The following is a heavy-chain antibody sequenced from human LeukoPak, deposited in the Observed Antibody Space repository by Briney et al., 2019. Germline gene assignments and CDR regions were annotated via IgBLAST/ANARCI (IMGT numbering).Heavy chain of an antibody. Sequence: SETLSLTCTVSGGSISGSYWSWIRQPPGKGLGWIGYIYNSGSTNYNPSLKSRVAISVDTSKNQFSLKLSSVTAADTAVYYCARHEAAALSSLDYWGQGTLVTASS. J-gene: IGHJ4*02. D-gene: IGHD6-13*01. V-gene: IGHV4-59*08. CDR1: GGSISGSY. CDR2: IYNSGST. CDR3: ARHEAAALSSLDY.